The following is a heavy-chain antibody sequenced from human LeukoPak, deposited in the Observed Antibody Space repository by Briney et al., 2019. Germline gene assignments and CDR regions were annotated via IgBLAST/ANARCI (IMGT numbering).Heavy chain of an antibody. V-gene: IGHV3-74*01. CDR1: GFTFSDYW. CDR2: INSDGSHA. Sequence: GGSLRLSCAASGFTFSDYWMHWVRQAPGKGLVWVSRINSDGSHADYADSVKGRFTISRDNAKNTLYLQMNSLRAEDTAVYYCARGLVPGFLDYWGQGTPVTVSS. D-gene: IGHD4-11*01. J-gene: IGHJ4*02. CDR3: ARGLVPGFLDY.